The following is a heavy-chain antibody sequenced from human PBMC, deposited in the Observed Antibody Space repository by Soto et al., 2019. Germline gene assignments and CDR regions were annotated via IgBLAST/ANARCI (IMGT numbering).Heavy chain of an antibody. CDR1: GFTFDDYA. CDR2: ISWNSGSI. D-gene: IGHD2-2*01. CDR3: AKDGAPYPNDAFDI. Sequence: EVQLVESGGGLVQPGRSLRLSCAASGFTFDDYAMHWVRQAPGKGLEWVSGISWNSGSIGYADSVKGRFTISRDNAKNSLYLQMNSLRAEDTALYYCAKDGAPYPNDAFDIWGQGTMVTVSS. J-gene: IGHJ3*02. V-gene: IGHV3-9*01.